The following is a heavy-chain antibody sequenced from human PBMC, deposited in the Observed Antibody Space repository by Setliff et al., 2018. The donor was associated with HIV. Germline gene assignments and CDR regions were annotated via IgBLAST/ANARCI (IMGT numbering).Heavy chain of an antibody. Sequence: GGSLRLSCAVSGLSFGDYRMNWVRQAPGKGLEWVANINEDGSVRYYVDSVKGRFIISRDEAKNSVFLQMNSLKVEDTAVYYCARDIPPEYPGFDLWGQGTVVTVSS. CDR2: INEDGSVR. D-gene: IGHD6-6*01. J-gene: IGHJ3*01. CDR3: ARDIPPEYPGFDL. V-gene: IGHV3-7*01. CDR1: GLSFGDYR.